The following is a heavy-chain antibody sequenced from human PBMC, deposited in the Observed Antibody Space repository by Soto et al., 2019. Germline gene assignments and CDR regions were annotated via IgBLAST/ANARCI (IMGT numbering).Heavy chain of an antibody. CDR1: GGTFGTYG. Sequence: QVQLVQSGAEVKPPGSSVKVSCKTSGGTFGTYGIGWARQAPGQGLAGMGGIVPLTGTPNYAQKFQGRVTITADEASSTVHMRLSSLRSDDTAVYFCARGPGSDSYYYDWGLGTLGTVSS. CDR3: ARGPGSDSYYYD. J-gene: IGHJ4*02. V-gene: IGHV1-69*12. D-gene: IGHD3-22*01. CDR2: IVPLTGTP.